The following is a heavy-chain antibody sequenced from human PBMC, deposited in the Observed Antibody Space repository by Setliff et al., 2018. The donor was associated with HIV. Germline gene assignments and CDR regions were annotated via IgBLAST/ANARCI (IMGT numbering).Heavy chain of an antibody. D-gene: IGHD6-6*01. CDR1: GIMFRSYW. Sequence: GGSLRLSCVDSGIMFRSYWMGWVRQAPGKGLEWVANINEDGTEKYYVDSVRGRSTISRDNANNSLYLQMSSLRAEDTAVYYCARGGGGARRVIGSWGQGALVTVSS. V-gene: IGHV3-7*03. CDR2: INEDGTEK. J-gene: IGHJ4*02. CDR3: ARGGGGARRVIGS.